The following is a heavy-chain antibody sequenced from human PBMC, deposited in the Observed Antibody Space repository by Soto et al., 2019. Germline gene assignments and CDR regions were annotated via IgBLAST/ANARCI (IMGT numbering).Heavy chain of an antibody. D-gene: IGHD1-1*01. CDR2: ITSSGNSV. V-gene: IGHV3-11*01. CDR1: GFTFSGYY. Sequence: QVQLVESGGGLVKPGGSLRLSCAASGFTFSGYYMTWIRQAPGKGLEWVAYITSSGNSVYYADSVEGRFTISRDNAKKSLYLQMNSLRVEDTAVYYCARESRWTADNWGQGTLVTVSS. J-gene: IGHJ4*02. CDR3: ARESRWTADN.